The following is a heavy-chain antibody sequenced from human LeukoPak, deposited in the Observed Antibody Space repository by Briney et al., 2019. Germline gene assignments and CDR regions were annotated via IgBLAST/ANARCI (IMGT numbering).Heavy chain of an antibody. CDR3: ARLHYYYYGMDV. CDR2: IYYRGST. J-gene: IGHJ6*02. CDR1: GGSISSSSYY. V-gene: IGHV4-39*01. Sequence: TSETLSLTCTVSGGSISSSSYYWVWIRQPPGKGLEWIGSIYYRGSTYYNPPLKSRVTISVDTSKNQFSLKLSSETAADTAVYYCARLHYYYYGMDVWGQGTTVTVSS.